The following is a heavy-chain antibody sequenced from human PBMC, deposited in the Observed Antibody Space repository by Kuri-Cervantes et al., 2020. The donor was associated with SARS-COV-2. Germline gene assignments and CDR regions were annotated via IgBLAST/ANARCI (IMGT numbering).Heavy chain of an antibody. CDR2: IYSGGSST. J-gene: IGHJ4*02. CDR1: GFTFSSYA. Sequence: GGSLRLSCAASGFTFSSYAMSWVRQAPGKGLEWVSVIYSGGSSTYYADSVKGRFTISRDNSKNTLYLQMNSLRAEDTAVYYCAKDQDYYDSSGQFDYWGQGTRVTVSS. CDR3: AKDQDYYDSSGQFDY. D-gene: IGHD3-22*01. V-gene: IGHV3-23*03.